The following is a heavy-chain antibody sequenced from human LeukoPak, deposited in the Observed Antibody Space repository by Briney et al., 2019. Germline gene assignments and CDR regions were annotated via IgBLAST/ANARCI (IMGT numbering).Heavy chain of an antibody. V-gene: IGHV1-3*01. CDR1: GYTFTSYA. CDR2: INAGNGNT. J-gene: IGHJ5*02. D-gene: IGHD3-9*01. CDR3: ARDRFPYDILTGMYNWFDP. Sequence: ASVKVSCKASGYTFTSYAMHWVRQAPGQRLEWMGWINAGNGNTKYSQKFQGRVTITRDISASTAYMELSSLRSEDTAVYYCARDRFPYDILTGMYNWFDPWGQGTLVTVSS.